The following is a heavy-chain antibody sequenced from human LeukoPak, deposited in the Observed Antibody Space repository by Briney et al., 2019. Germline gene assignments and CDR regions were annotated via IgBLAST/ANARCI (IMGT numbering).Heavy chain of an antibody. CDR2: IYYRGST. J-gene: IGHJ4*02. D-gene: IGHD6-19*01. CDR3: ARTRAVAGTDFDY. V-gene: IGHV4-34*01. Sequence: SETLSLTCAVYGGSFSGYYWSWIRQPPGKGLEWIGSIYYRGSTYYNPSRKSRITISVDTSKNQFSLKLSSVTAADTAVYYCARTRAVAGTDFDYWGRGTLVSVSS. CDR1: GGSFSGYY.